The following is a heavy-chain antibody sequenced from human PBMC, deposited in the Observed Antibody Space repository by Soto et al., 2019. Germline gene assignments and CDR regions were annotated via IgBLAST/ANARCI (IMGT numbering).Heavy chain of an antibody. CDR2: ISSNGGST. D-gene: IGHD4-17*01. CDR3: ARMTTVHY. V-gene: IGHV3-64*01. J-gene: IGHJ4*02. CDR1: GFTFSSYA. Sequence: PGGFLRLSCAASGFTFSSYAMHWVRQAPGKGLEYVSAISSNGGSTYYANSVKGRFTISRDNSKNTLYLQMGSLRAEDMAVYYCARMTTVHYWGQGTLVTVSS.